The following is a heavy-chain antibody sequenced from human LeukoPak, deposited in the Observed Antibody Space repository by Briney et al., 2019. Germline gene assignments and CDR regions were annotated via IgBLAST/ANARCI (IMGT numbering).Heavy chain of an antibody. CDR1: GFTFSSYA. J-gene: IGHJ4*02. CDR2: ISYDGSNK. CDR3: ARATPAAMDTALDY. V-gene: IGHV3-30-3*01. Sequence: GGSLRLSCAASGFTFSSYAMHWVRQAPGKGLEWVAVISYDGSNKYYADSVKGRFTISRDNSKNTLYLQMNSLRAEDTAVYYCARATPAAMDTALDYWGRGTLVTVSS. D-gene: IGHD5-18*01.